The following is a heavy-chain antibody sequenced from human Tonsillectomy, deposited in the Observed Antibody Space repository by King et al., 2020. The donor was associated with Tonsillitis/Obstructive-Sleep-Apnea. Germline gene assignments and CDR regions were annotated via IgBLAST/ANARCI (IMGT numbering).Heavy chain of an antibody. V-gene: IGHV4-4*07. CDR2: IDTSGNT. J-gene: IGHJ5*02. CDR3: ARDLSSSPYNWFDP. Sequence: VQLQESGPGLVKPSETLSLTCTVSGGSISSYYWSWIRQPAGKGLEWIGLIDTSGNTNYNPSLKTRVTMSVDTPKNQFSLKLSSVTAADTAVYYCARDLSSSPYNWFDPWGQGILVTVSS. D-gene: IGHD6-13*01. CDR1: GGSISSYY.